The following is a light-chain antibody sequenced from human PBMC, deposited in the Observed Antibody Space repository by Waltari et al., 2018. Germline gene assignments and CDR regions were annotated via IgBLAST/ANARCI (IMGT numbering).Light chain of an antibody. J-gene: IGKJ1*01. Sequence: EVVLTQSPGTLSFSPGERPTLPCRASQSIGKYLVWYQQRPGQAPRLIMYAASTRATGIPDRFSGSGYGTDFSLTISRLEPEDFAVYYCQNHERLPATFGQGTKVEIK. V-gene: IGKV3-20*01. CDR1: QSIGKY. CDR2: AAS. CDR3: QNHERLPAT.